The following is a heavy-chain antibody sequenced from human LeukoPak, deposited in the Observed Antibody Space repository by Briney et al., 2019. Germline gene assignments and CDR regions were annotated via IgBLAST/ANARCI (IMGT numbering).Heavy chain of an antibody. CDR2: ISGDGGGS. Sequence: GGSLRLSCAASGFSFDDYAMHWVRQAPGKGLEWVSLISGDGGGSYYAASVKGRFIISRDNARKSVSLQMNSLRDEDTAVYYCARTTVFDYRGQGTLVTVSS. D-gene: IGHD1-14*01. CDR1: GFSFDDYA. CDR3: ARTTVFDY. V-gene: IGHV3-43*02. J-gene: IGHJ4*02.